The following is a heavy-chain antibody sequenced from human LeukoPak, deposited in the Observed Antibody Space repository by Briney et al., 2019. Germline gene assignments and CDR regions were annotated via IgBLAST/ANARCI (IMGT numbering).Heavy chain of an antibody. D-gene: IGHD3-3*01. CDR3: ARAGGYYDFWSGYRHFDY. CDR1: GFTFSSYW. V-gene: IGHV3-7*01. J-gene: IGHJ4*02. Sequence: PGGSLRLSCAASGFTFSSYWMSWVRQAPGKGLEWVANIKQDGSEKYYVDSVKGRFTISRDNAKNSLYLQMNSLRAEDTAVYYCARAGGYYDFWSGYRHFDYWGQGTLVTVSS. CDR2: IKQDGSEK.